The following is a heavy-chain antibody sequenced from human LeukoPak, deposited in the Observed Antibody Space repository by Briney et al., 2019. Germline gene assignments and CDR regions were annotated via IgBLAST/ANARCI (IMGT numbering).Heavy chain of an antibody. D-gene: IGHD6-6*01. J-gene: IGHJ4*02. V-gene: IGHV4-59*01. Sequence: SETLSLTCTVSGGSISSYYWTWIRQPPGKGLEWIGSLYYSGSTNYNPSLKSRVTISVDTSKDQFSLKLSSVTAADTAVYYCARRHVEYSSSSDPYYFDYWGQGTLVTISS. CDR3: ARRHVEYSSSSDPYYFDY. CDR2: LYYSGST. CDR1: GGSISSYY.